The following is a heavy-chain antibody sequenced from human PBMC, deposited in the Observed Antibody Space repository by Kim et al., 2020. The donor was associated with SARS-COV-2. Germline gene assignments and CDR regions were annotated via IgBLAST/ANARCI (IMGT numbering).Heavy chain of an antibody. V-gene: IGHV3-11*06. J-gene: IGHJ6*02. CDR3: ARDRHYYGMDV. Sequence: NYADSVKGRFTNSRDNAKNSLYLQMNSLSAEDTAVYYCARDRHYYGMDVWGQGTTVTVSS.